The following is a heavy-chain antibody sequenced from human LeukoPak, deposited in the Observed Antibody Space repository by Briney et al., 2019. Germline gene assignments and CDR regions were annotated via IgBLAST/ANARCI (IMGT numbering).Heavy chain of an antibody. V-gene: IGHV4-59*08. CDR1: GGSISLYY. CDR2: IYYSGNT. D-gene: IGHD3-10*01. Sequence: PSETLSLTCTVSGGSISLYYWSWIRQPPGKGLEWIGYIYYSGNTNYNPSLKSRVTISVDTSKNEFSLKLSSVTAADTAVYYCARRLLPSSGNSYFDYWGQGTLVTVSS. J-gene: IGHJ4*02. CDR3: ARRLLPSSGNSYFDY.